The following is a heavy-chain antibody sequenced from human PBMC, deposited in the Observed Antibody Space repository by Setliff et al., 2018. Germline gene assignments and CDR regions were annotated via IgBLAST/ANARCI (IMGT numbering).Heavy chain of an antibody. V-gene: IGHV1-46*01. D-gene: IGHD6-25*01. CDR1: GYSFTSHY. Sequence: ASVKVSCKTSGYSFTSHYMHWVRQAPGQGLEWMGIINPGGLSSSSTQKFEGRVTMTRDTSTSTVYMELNSLTSDDTAVYYCARAGLAAAGRKGVFDHWGQGSLVTVSS. CDR3: ARAGLAAAGRKGVFDH. CDR2: INPGGLSS. J-gene: IGHJ4*02.